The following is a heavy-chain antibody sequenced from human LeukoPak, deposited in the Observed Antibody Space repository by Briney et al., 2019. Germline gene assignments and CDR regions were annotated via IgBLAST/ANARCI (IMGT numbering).Heavy chain of an antibody. CDR1: GGTFSSYA. CDR3: AGGVMVRGVIMSFDP. V-gene: IGHV1-69*05. J-gene: IGHJ5*02. D-gene: IGHD3-10*01. CDR2: IIPIFGTA. Sequence: SVKVSCKASGGTFSSYAISWVRQAPGQGLEWMGGIIPIFGTANYAQKFQGRVTITTDESTSTAYMELSSLRSEDTAVYYCAGGVMVRGVIMSFDPWGQGTLVTVSS.